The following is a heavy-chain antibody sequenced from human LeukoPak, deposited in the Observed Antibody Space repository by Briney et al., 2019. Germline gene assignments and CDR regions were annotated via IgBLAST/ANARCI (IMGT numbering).Heavy chain of an antibody. J-gene: IGHJ4*02. CDR3: AKQDIRRSGWYD. Sequence: PGGSLRLSCAASGFTFSSYAMSWARQAPGKGLEWVSAVSDSGSSTYYADSVKGRFTISRDNSKNTLYLQMNSLRADDTAVYYCAKQDIRRSGWYDWGQGTMVTVSS. CDR1: GFTFSSYA. D-gene: IGHD6-13*01. CDR2: VSDSGSST. V-gene: IGHV3-23*01.